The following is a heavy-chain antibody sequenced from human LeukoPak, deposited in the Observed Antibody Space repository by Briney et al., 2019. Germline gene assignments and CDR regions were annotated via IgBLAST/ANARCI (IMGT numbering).Heavy chain of an antibody. J-gene: IGHJ5*02. CDR2: IYYTGTT. CDR1: GGSIRSWNDY. D-gene: IGHD5-18*01. CDR3: ARDHGYANWFDP. V-gene: IGHV4-39*07. Sequence: SETLSLTCTVSGGSIRSWNDYWGWIRQPPGTGLEYIGSIYYTGTTYYKSSLKSRVTISVDTSKNQFSLKLNSVTAADTAVYYCARDHGYANWFDPWGQGTLVTVSS.